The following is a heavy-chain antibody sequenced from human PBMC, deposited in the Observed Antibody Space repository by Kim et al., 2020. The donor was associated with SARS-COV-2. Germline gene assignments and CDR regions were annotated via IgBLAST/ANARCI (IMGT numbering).Heavy chain of an antibody. J-gene: IGHJ6*03. Sequence: ASVKVSCKASGYTFTGYYMPWVRQAPGQGLEWMGWINPNSGGTNYAQKFQGRVTMTRDTSISTAYMELSRLRSDDTAVYYCARARSSTTPQFVYYYYYMDVWGKGTTVTVSS. V-gene: IGHV1-2*02. CDR1: GYTFTGYY. D-gene: IGHD6-13*01. CDR2: INPNSGGT. CDR3: ARARSSTTPQFVYYYYYMDV.